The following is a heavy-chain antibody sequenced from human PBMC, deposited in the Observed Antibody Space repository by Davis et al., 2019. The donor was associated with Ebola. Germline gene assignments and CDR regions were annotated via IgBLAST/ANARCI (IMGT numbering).Heavy chain of an antibody. V-gene: IGHV4-30-2*01. Sequence: SQTLSLTCAVSGGSISSGGYSWSWIRQPPGKGLEWIGYIYHSGSTYYNPSLKSRVTISVDRSKNQFSLKLSSVTAADTAVYYCARDRGPLGFDPWGQGTLVTVSS. CDR3: ARDRGPLGFDP. CDR1: GGSISSGGYS. J-gene: IGHJ5*02. D-gene: IGHD3-10*01. CDR2: IYHSGST.